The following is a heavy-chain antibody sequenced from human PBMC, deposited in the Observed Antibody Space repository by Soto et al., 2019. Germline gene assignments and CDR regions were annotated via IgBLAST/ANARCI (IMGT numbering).Heavy chain of an antibody. CDR2: VNAGDGNT. CDR3: AREGRHYNGAGRYFKS. V-gene: IGHV1-3*01. CDR1: GYIFKNYA. J-gene: IGHJ4*02. D-gene: IGHD3-10*01. Sequence: QVQLVQSGAEVKKPGASVKVSCKASGYIFKNYAIHWVRQAYGQRLEWMGWVNAGDGNTRSSQNFQGRVTMTRDTAASTAYMELGSLRSEDTAVYYCAREGRHYNGAGRYFKSWGQGTLVTVSS.